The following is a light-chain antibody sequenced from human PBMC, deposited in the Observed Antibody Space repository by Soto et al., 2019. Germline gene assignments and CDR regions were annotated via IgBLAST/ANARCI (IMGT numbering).Light chain of an antibody. J-gene: IGKJ1*01. CDR3: QQYNSYPWT. Sequence: DVQMTQSPSTLSASVGDRVTITCRASQSISSWLAWYQQKPGKDPKLLIYKASTLESGVPSNFSGSGSGTEFTLTIISLQPEDFATYYCQQYNSYPWTFGQGTKVDVK. CDR1: QSISSW. CDR2: KAS. V-gene: IGKV1-5*03.